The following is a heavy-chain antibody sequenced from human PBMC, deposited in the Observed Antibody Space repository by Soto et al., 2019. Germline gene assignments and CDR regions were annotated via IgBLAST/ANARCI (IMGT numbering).Heavy chain of an antibody. D-gene: IGHD1-1*01. CDR2: ISSSSSYI. V-gene: IGHV3-21*01. Sequence: GGSLRLSCAASGFTFSSYSMNWVRQAPGKGLEWVSSISSSSSYIYYADSVKGRFTISRDNAKNSLYLQMNSLRAEDTAVYYCARDYRDADWNYFDYWGQGTLVTVSS. CDR3: ARDYRDADWNYFDY. CDR1: GFTFSSYS. J-gene: IGHJ4*02.